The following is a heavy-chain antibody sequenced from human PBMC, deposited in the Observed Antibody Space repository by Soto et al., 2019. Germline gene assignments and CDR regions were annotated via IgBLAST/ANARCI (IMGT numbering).Heavy chain of an antibody. D-gene: IGHD6-19*01. Sequence: ASVKVSCKASGYTFTSYGISWVRQAPGRGLEWMGWISAYNGNTNYAQKLQGRVTMTTDTSTSTAYMELRSLRSDDTAVYYCARLREQWLQDPAYYFDYWGQGTLVTVSS. CDR3: ARLREQWLQDPAYYFDY. J-gene: IGHJ4*02. CDR1: GYTFTSYG. CDR2: ISAYNGNT. V-gene: IGHV1-18*01.